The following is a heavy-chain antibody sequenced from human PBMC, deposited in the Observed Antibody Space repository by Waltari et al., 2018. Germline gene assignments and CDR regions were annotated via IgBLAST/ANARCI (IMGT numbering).Heavy chain of an antibody. V-gene: IGHV3-48*03. J-gene: IGHJ4*02. CDR1: GFSLSDYG. CDR3: ARVWGVTTSDF. CDR2: ISSSGPTI. Sequence: DVQLVESGGAVVQPGGSLRLPCAASGFSLSDYGMNWVRQAPGKGLEWLSFISSSGPTIHYADSVKGRFTVSRDNTKNSLSLQMNSLRAEDTAVYYCARVWGVTTSDFWGQGTLVTVSS. D-gene: IGHD4-17*01.